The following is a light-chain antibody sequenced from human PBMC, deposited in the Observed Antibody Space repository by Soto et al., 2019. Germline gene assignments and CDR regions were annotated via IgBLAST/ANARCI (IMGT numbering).Light chain of an antibody. J-gene: IGLJ2*01. CDR1: SPNIGNNI. Sequence: QSVLTQPPSVSAAPGQKVTISCSGSSPNIGNNIVSWYQQLPGTAPKPLIYEDNKRPSGIPDRFSGSKSGTSATLGITGLQTGDEAEYYCGSWDSSLTGGVFGGGTKLTVL. V-gene: IGLV1-51*02. CDR3: GSWDSSLTGGV. CDR2: EDN.